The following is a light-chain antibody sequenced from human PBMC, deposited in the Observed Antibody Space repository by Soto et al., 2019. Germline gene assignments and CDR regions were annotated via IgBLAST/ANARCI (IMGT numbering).Light chain of an antibody. CDR3: CSYAGIPRYV. CDR2: DVS. J-gene: IGLJ1*01. CDR1: SSDVGGYNY. Sequence: QSALTQPRSVSGSPGQSVTISCTGTSSDVGGYNYVSWYQQHPGKAPKVMIYDVSERPSGVPDRFSGSKSGNTASLTISGLQAEDEADYYCCSYAGIPRYVFGTGTKVTVL. V-gene: IGLV2-11*01.